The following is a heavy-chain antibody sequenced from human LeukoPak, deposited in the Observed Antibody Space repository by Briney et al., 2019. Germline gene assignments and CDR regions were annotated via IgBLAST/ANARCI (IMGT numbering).Heavy chain of an antibody. CDR3: ARDVITATYTAF. Sequence: QAGGSLRLSCAASGFSFSSHEMNWVRQPPGKGLEWVSYISRTGTYTYYSDSVKGRFTISRDNTRNSVFLQMESLRAEDTALYYCARDVITATYTAFWGQGTLVTVSS. J-gene: IGHJ4*02. D-gene: IGHD6-25*01. CDR1: GFSFSSHE. CDR2: ISRTGTYT. V-gene: IGHV3-48*03.